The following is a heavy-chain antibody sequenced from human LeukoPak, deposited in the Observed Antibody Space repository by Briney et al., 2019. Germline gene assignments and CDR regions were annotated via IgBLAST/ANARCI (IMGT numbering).Heavy chain of an antibody. Sequence: NPGGSLRLSCAASGFTFSSYSMNWVRQAPGKGLEWVSSISSSSSYIYYADSVKGRFTISRDNAKNPLYLQMNSLRAEDTAVYYCARDANYYGSSGYPFDYWGQGTLVTVSS. J-gene: IGHJ4*02. CDR2: ISSSSSYI. V-gene: IGHV3-21*01. CDR3: ARDANYYGSSGYPFDY. CDR1: GFTFSSYS. D-gene: IGHD3-22*01.